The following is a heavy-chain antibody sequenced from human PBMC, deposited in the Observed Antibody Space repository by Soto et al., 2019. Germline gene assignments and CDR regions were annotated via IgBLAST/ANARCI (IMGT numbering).Heavy chain of an antibody. V-gene: IGHV1-69*13. CDR3: ARFRDSSGYYPLSY. J-gene: IGHJ4*02. CDR1: GGTVSRYA. CDR2: IIPIFGTA. Sequence: AVKVSCKACGGTVSRYAISWVRQAPGQGLEWMGGIIPIFGTANYAQKFQGRVTITADESTSTAYMELSSLRSDDTAVYYCARFRDSSGYYPLSYWGQGSLVTVSS. D-gene: IGHD3-22*01.